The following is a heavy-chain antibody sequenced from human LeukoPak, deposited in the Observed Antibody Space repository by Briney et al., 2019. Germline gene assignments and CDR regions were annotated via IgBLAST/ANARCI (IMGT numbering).Heavy chain of an antibody. D-gene: IGHD2-21*01. Sequence: ASVKVSCKTSGYTFTDYFIHWVRQAPGQGLEWMGWIHPNSGATKSAEKFQGRVTLTRDTSITTVYVEPSRLSSDDTAVYYCARDIVVVSDTRGFDYWGQGTLVTVSS. CDR1: GYTFTDYF. CDR3: ARDIVVVSDTRGFDY. CDR2: IHPNSGAT. J-gene: IGHJ4*02. V-gene: IGHV1-2*02.